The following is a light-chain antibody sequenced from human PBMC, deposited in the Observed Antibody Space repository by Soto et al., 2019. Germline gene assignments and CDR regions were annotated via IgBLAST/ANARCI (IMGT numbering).Light chain of an antibody. Sequence: DIVMTQSPLSLPVTPGEPASISCRSSQSLLHSNGYTYLDWYLQKPGQSPQLLIYLGSNRASGVPDRSSGSGSGTDFTLQISRVEAEDVGVYYCMQALQTPSFGGGTKVDIK. CDR3: MQALQTPS. V-gene: IGKV2-28*01. CDR1: QSLLHSNGYTY. J-gene: IGKJ4*01. CDR2: LGS.